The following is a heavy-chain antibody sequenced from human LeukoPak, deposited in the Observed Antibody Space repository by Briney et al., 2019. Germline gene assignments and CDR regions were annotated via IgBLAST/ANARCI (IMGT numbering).Heavy chain of an antibody. Sequence: ASVKVSCMASGYTFTSYAMNWVRQAPGQGLEWMGWINTNTGNPTYAQGFTGRFVFSLDTSVSTAYLQISSLKAEDTAVYYCARDPPIDFWSGYGFDPWGQGTLVTVSS. CDR2: INTNTGNP. V-gene: IGHV7-4-1*02. CDR3: ARDPPIDFWSGYGFDP. J-gene: IGHJ5*02. D-gene: IGHD3-3*01. CDR1: GYTFTSYA.